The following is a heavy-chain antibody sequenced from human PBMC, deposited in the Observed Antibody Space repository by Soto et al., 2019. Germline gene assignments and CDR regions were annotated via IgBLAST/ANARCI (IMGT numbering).Heavy chain of an antibody. CDR2: IFYSGSN. CDR1: GGSVNSYY. D-gene: IGHD2-21*02. J-gene: IGHJ2*01. Sequence: QVQLQESGPGLVRPSETLSLICSVPGGSVNSYYWSWIRQPPGKGLEWIGYIFYSGSNNYNPSLKSRVTMSVDMSKNQFSLNLRSATAADTAVYYCARVAVSYCGGDCPYFDLWGRGTLVTVSS. V-gene: IGHV4-59*02. CDR3: ARVAVSYCGGDCPYFDL.